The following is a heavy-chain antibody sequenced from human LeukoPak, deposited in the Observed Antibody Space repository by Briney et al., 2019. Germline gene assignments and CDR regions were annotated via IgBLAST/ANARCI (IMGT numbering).Heavy chain of an antibody. D-gene: IGHD2-2*02. V-gene: IGHV3-30*02. CDR2: IRYDGSNK. CDR3: AKEKEDIVVVPAAIRY. CDR1: GFTFSSYG. J-gene: IGHJ4*02. Sequence: PGGSLRLSCAASGFTFSSYGMHWVRQAPGKGLEWVAFIRYDGSNKYYADSVKGRFTISRDNSKNTLYLQMNSLRAEDTAVYYCAKEKEDIVVVPAAIRYWGQGTLVTVSS.